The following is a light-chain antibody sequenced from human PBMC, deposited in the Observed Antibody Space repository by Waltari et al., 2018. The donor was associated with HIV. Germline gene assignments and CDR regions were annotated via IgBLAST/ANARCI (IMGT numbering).Light chain of an antibody. V-gene: IGLV3-25*03. J-gene: IGLJ1*01. Sequence: SSELTQPPSVSVSPVQTARITCSVDASPQPYTHWFQQKPGQAPVVVIHKNTERPSGIPERFSASRSGTTVTLTITGVQTDDEADYYCLSADSSGTYVFGPGTTVTVL. CDR1: ASPQPY. CDR3: LSADSSGTYV. CDR2: KNT.